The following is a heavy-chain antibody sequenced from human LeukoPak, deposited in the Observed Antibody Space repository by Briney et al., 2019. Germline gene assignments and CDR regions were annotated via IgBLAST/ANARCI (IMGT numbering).Heavy chain of an antibody. CDR3: ARGAGYCSGGSCYYYYYYMDV. CDR2: ISYDGSNK. CDR1: GFTFSSYA. Sequence: GGSLRLSCAASGFTFSSYAMHWVRQAPGKGLEWVAVISYDGSNKYYADSVKGRFTISRDNAKNSLYLQMNSLRAEDTAVYYCARGAGYCSGGSCYYYYYYMDVWGKGTTVTISS. D-gene: IGHD2-15*01. V-gene: IGHV3-30*04. J-gene: IGHJ6*03.